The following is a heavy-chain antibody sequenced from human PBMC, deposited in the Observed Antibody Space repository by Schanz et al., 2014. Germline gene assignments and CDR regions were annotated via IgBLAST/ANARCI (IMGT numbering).Heavy chain of an antibody. J-gene: IGHJ4*02. V-gene: IGHV3-48*02. Sequence: EVQLVESGGGLVQPGGSLRLSCEASGFTFRDYSMNWVRQAPGKGPEWISYISGSGNTIYYADSVKGRFTISRDNAKNSLSLQMDRLRDEDTAVYYCARRYSGRYCFDYWGQGTLVAVSS. CDR3: ARRYSGRYCFDY. CDR1: GFTFRDYS. CDR2: ISGSGNTI. D-gene: IGHD1-26*01.